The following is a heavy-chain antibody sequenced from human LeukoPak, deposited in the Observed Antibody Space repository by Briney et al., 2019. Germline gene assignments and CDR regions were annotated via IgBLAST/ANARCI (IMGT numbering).Heavy chain of an antibody. CDR2: TRDKANSYTT. CDR1: GFTFSDHY. CDR3: ARVGPPRSDAFDI. J-gene: IGHJ3*02. V-gene: IGHV3-72*01. Sequence: GGPLTLFCAACGFTFSDHYMEWLRHTPGKGREGGGRTRDKANSYTTEYPASVKGRFTISRDDSKNSLYLQMNSLKTEDTAVYYCARVGPPRSDAFDIWGQGTMVTVSS.